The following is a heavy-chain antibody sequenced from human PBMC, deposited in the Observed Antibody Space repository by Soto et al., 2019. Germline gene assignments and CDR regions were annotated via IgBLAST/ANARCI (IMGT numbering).Heavy chain of an antibody. J-gene: IGHJ1*01. Sequence: GGSLILSCAASGFTFSSYAMSWGRQAPGKGLEWVSAISGSGGSTYYADSVKGRFTISRDNSKNTLYLQMNSLRAEDTAVYYCAKDVSAAGTKGYFQHWGQGTLVTVSS. D-gene: IGHD6-13*01. V-gene: IGHV3-23*01. CDR1: GFTFSSYA. CDR3: AKDVSAAGTKGYFQH. CDR2: ISGSGGST.